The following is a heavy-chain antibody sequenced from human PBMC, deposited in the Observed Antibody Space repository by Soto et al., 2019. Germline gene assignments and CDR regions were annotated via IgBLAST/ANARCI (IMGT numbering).Heavy chain of an antibody. CDR3: ARQWLVEENWFDP. CDR1: GYSFTNYW. V-gene: IGHV5-51*01. J-gene: IGHJ5*02. D-gene: IGHD6-19*01. CDR2: IYPGDSDT. Sequence: PGESLKISCKGSGYSFTNYWIGWVRQMPGKGLEWMGIIYPGDSDTKYSPSFQGQVTISADKSINTAYLQWSSLKASDTAMYYCARQWLVEENWFDPWGQGTPVTVSS.